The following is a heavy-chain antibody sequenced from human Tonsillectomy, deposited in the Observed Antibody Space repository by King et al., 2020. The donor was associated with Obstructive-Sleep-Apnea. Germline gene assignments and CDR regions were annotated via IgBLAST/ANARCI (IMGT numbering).Heavy chain of an antibody. CDR1: GFTFGDYA. Sequence: VQLVESGGGLVQPGRSLRLSCTASGFTFGDYAMSWFRQAPGKGLEWGGFIIRKCYGGTTEYAEFVKGRFTISRDDSKSIAYLQMTSLKTEDTAVYYCTRDLGYYDTSGYLGFYWGQGTLVTVSS. D-gene: IGHD3-22*01. CDR2: IIRKCYGGTT. J-gene: IGHJ4*02. V-gene: IGHV3-49*03. CDR3: TRDLGYYDTSGYLGFY.